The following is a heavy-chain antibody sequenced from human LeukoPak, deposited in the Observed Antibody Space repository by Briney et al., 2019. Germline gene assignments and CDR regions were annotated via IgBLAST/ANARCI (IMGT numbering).Heavy chain of an antibody. CDR3: ATAFYFDSSGPYWYFDL. CDR1: GFNFTTYA. D-gene: IGHD3-22*01. Sequence: GGSLRLSCAASGFNFTTYAMNWVRQAPGKGLEWVSVISGSGGSTYYADSVKGRFTLSRHNSKNTLYPEVNSLRAEDTAVYYCATAFYFDSSGPYWYFDLWGRGTLVTVSS. J-gene: IGHJ2*01. V-gene: IGHV3-23*01. CDR2: ISGSGGST.